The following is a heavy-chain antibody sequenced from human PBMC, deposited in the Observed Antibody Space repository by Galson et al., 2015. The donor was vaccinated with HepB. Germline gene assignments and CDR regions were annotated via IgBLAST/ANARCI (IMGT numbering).Heavy chain of an antibody. V-gene: IGHV3-30-3*01. Sequence: SLRLSCAASGFTFSSYAMHWVRQAPGKGLEWAAVISYDGSIKHYGDSVKGRFTISRDNSKNTLCVQMNSLRAEDTAVYYCARDLWSAAGFPGIWGQGTLVTVSS. J-gene: IGHJ4*02. CDR1: GFTFSSYA. CDR2: ISYDGSIK. D-gene: IGHD6-13*01. CDR3: ARDLWSAAGFPGI.